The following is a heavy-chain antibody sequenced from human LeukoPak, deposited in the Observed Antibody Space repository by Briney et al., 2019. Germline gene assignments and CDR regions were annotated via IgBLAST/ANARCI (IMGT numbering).Heavy chain of an antibody. CDR1: GFTFSSYW. V-gene: IGHV3-7*01. Sequence: PGGSLRLSCAATGFTFSSYWMTWVRQAPGKGLEWVANIKQDGSEKYYVDSVKGRFTISRDNAKNSLYLQMNSLRAEDTAVYCCARVSNFWSGYYQNAFDIWGQGTMVTVSS. J-gene: IGHJ3*02. D-gene: IGHD3-3*01. CDR2: IKQDGSEK. CDR3: ARVSNFWSGYYQNAFDI.